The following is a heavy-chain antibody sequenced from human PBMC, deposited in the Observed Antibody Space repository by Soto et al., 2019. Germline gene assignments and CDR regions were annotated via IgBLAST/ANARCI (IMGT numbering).Heavy chain of an antibody. V-gene: IGHV3-30*18. CDR3: AKDRAGDPDY. CDR1: GFTFSSDG. CDR2: ISYDGSNK. D-gene: IGHD4-17*01. J-gene: IGHJ4*02. Sequence: QVQLVESGGGVVQPGRSLRLSCAASGFTFSSDGMHWVRQAPGKGLEWVAVISYDGSNKYYADSVKGRFTISRDNSKNTLYLQMNSLRAEDTAVYYCAKDRAGDPDYWGQGTLVTVSS.